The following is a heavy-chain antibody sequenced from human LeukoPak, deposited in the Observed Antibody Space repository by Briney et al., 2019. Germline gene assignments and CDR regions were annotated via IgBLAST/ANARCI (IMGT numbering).Heavy chain of an antibody. CDR1: GGSISSYY. J-gene: IGHJ3*02. Sequence: PSETLSLTCTVSGGSISSYYWSWIRQPPGKGLEWIGYIYYSGSTNYNPSLKSRVTISVDTSKNQFSLKLSSVTAADTAVYYCAREKEYYYDSSGHPLDAFDIWGQGTTVTVSS. CDR3: AREKEYYYDSSGHPLDAFDI. CDR2: IYYSGST. D-gene: IGHD3-22*01. V-gene: IGHV4-59*01.